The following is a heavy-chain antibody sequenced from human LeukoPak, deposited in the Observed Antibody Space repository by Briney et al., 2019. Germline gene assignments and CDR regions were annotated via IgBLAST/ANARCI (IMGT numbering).Heavy chain of an antibody. Sequence: SETLSLTCAVYGGSYSGYYWSWIRHPPGKGLELIGEINHSGSTNYNPSLKSRVTISVDTSKNQFSLKLSSVTAADTAVYYCARVGSFGVAVRAFDIWGQGTMVTVSS. V-gene: IGHV4-34*01. CDR1: GGSYSGYY. CDR2: INHSGST. J-gene: IGHJ3*02. D-gene: IGHD3-3*01. CDR3: ARVGSFGVAVRAFDI.